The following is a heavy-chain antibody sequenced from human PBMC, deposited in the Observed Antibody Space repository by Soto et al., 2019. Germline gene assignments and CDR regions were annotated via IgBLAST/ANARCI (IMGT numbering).Heavy chain of an antibody. CDR2: ISGSGGST. J-gene: IGHJ4*02. CDR3: AKDQVGCTNGVCYVEFVY. Sequence: GGSLRLSCAASGFTFSSYAMSWVRQAPGKGLEWVSAISGSGGSTYYADSVKGRFTISRDNSKNTLYLQMNSLRAEDTAVYYCAKDQVGCTNGVCYVEFVYWGQGTLVTVSS. V-gene: IGHV3-23*01. D-gene: IGHD2-8*01. CDR1: GFTFSSYA.